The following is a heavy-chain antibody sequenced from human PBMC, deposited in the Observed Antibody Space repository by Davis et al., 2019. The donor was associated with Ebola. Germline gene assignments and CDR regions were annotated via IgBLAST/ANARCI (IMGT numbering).Heavy chain of an antibody. D-gene: IGHD3-9*01. Sequence: GESLKISCAASGFTFSSYAMSWVRQAPGKGLEWVSVIYSGGSTYYADSVKGRFAISRDNSKNTLYLQMNSLRAEDTAVYYCARGDYDILTGYYKRGYYYYGMDVWGQGTTVTVSS. CDR2: IYSGGST. V-gene: IGHV3-66*01. CDR3: ARGDYDILTGYYKRGYYYYGMDV. J-gene: IGHJ6*02. CDR1: GFTFSSYA.